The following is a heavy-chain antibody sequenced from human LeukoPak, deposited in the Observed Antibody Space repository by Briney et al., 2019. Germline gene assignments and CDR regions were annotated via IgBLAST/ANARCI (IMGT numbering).Heavy chain of an antibody. D-gene: IGHD2-15*01. J-gene: IGHJ6*03. CDR2: IIPIFGTA. Sequence: SVKVSCKASGGTFSSYAISWVRQAPGQELEWMGGIIPIFGTANYAQKFQGRVTITADESTSTAYMELSSLRSEDTAVYYCAKDGSVHCSGGSCYYYYYMDVWGKGTTVTVSS. CDR1: GGTFSSYA. CDR3: AKDGSVHCSGGSCYYYYYMDV. V-gene: IGHV1-69*13.